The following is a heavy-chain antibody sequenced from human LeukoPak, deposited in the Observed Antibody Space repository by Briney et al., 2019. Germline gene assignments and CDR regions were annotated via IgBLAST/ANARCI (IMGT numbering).Heavy chain of an antibody. Sequence: PGGPLRLSCAASGFNFNSYWMHWVRQAPGKVLVWVSRIDEDGKTIDYADSVKGRFTISRDNAKDTLYLQMSSLRDEDRAVYYCVSDLCGGDDQWGRGTLVTVSS. CDR1: GFNFNSYW. J-gene: IGHJ5*02. CDR2: IDEDGKTI. CDR3: VSDLCGGDDQ. V-gene: IGHV3-74*01. D-gene: IGHD3-3*01.